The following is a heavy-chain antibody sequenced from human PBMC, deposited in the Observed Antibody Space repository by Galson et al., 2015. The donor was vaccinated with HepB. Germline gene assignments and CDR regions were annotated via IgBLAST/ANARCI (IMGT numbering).Heavy chain of an antibody. CDR2: VYPGDSDT. V-gene: IGHV5-51*01. D-gene: IGHD6-13*01. J-gene: IGHJ4*02. CDR1: GYSFTSHW. Sequence: QSGAEVKKPGESLKISCKGSGYSFTSHWIGWVRQMPGKGLEWMGIVYPGDSDTRYSPSFQGQVTISADKSISTAYLQWSSLKASDTAMYYCARQMGPRQLADQSFDYWGQGTLVTVSS. CDR3: ARQMGPRQLADQSFDY.